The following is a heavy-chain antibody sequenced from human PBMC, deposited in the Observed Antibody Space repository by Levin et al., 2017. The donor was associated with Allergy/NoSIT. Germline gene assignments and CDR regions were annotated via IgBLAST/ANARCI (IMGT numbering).Heavy chain of an antibody. V-gene: IGHV4-34*01. CDR1: GGSFSGYY. CDR2: INHSGST. Sequence: SETLSLTCAVYGGSFSGYYWSWIRQPPGKGLEWIGEINHSGSTNYNPSLKSRVTISVDTSKNQFSLKLSSVTAADTAVYYCARGHRITMVRGVFVNWFDPWGQGTLVTVSS. D-gene: IGHD3-10*01. CDR3: ARGHRITMVRGVFVNWFDP. J-gene: IGHJ5*02.